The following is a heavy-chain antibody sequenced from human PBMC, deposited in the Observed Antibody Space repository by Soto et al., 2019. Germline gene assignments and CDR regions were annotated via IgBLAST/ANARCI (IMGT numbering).Heavy chain of an antibody. V-gene: IGHV3-74*01. Sequence: EVQLVESGGGLVQPGGSLRLSCAASGFTFSSYWMHWVRQAPGKGLVWVSRINSDGSSTSYADSVKGRFTISRDNARNTLFLQMETLRAEAMAVYFCRRSGRSPYYYGMDVWGQGTRVTVSS. CDR1: GFTFSSYW. CDR3: RRSGRSPYYYGMDV. D-gene: IGHD6-25*01. CDR2: INSDGSST. J-gene: IGHJ6*02.